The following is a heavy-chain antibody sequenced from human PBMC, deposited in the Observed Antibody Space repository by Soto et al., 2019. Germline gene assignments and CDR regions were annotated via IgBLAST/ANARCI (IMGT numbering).Heavy chain of an antibody. D-gene: IGHD3-10*01. J-gene: IGHJ6*02. CDR1: GFTYNSYD. CDR2: MGGAGAR. V-gene: IGHV3-13*01. Sequence: EVQLVESGGGLVQPGGSLRLSCAAFGFTYNSYDMHWVRQVTGIGLEWVSSMGGAGAREYADSVKGRFIISRDNAKNSLYLQMDSLRAGDTAVYYCTRAAFGDGMDLWGQGTPVTVSS. CDR3: TRAAFGDGMDL.